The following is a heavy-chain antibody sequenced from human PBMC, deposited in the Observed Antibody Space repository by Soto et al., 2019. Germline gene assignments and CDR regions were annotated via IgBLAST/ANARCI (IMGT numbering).Heavy chain of an antibody. V-gene: IGHV1-18*01. D-gene: IGHD3-3*01. CDR2: ISAYNGNT. CDR1: GYTLTSYG. Sequence: ASVKVSCKASGYTLTSYGISWVRQAPGQGLEWMGWISAYNGNTNYAQKLQGRVTMTTDTSTSTAYMELRSLRSDDTAVYYCARGHHKALRFLEWLSQDDYYYYGMDVRGQGTTVTVSS. J-gene: IGHJ6*02. CDR3: ARGHHKALRFLEWLSQDDYYYYGMDV.